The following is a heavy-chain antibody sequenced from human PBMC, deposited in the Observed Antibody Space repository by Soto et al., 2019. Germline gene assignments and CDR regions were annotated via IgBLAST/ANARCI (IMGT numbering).Heavy chain of an antibody. CDR2: IRSSGGSR. Sequence: SGGSLRLSCSPARISFDNHSLRWVRQAPGNGRGWVSGIRSSGGSRYYADAVKGRFTISGDNSRNTLYLQMNSLRAEDTAVYYCAKGWLRPRDAFDIWGEGTMVTVAS. D-gene: IGHD5-12*01. CDR3: AKGWLRPRDAFDI. CDR1: RISFDNHS. J-gene: IGHJ3*02. V-gene: IGHV3-23*01.